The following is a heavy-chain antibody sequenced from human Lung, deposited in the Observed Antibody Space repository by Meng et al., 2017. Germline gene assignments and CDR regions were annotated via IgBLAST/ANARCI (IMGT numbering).Heavy chain of an antibody. J-gene: IGHJ1*01. Sequence: VQLVESGGGLVPPGGSLRLSCAASGFTFTDHWMHWVRQGPGKGLVWVSRINRDGTKPTYADSVKGRFTISRDNAKNTLYLQMNNLRAEDTAFYYCTNDRLNHWGRGALVTVSS. V-gene: IGHV3-74*01. CDR1: GFTFTDHW. CDR3: TNDRLNH. D-gene: IGHD1-1*01. CDR2: INRDGTKP.